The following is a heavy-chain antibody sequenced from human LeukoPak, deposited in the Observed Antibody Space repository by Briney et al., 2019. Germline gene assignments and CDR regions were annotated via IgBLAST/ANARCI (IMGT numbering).Heavy chain of an antibody. CDR2: INTNTGNP. V-gene: IGHV7-4-1*02. Sequence: ASEKVSCKASGYTFTSYAMNWVRQAPGQGLEWMGWINTNTGNPTYAQGFTGRFVFSLDTSVSTAFLQISSLKAEDTAVYYCAKDPNYYDSGGYTSNHAFDIWGQGTMVTVSS. CDR3: AKDPNYYDSGGYTSNHAFDI. D-gene: IGHD3-22*01. CDR1: GYTFTSYA. J-gene: IGHJ3*02.